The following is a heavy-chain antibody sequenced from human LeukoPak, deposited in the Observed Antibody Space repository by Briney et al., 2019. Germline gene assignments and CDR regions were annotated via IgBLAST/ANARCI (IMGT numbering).Heavy chain of an antibody. J-gene: IGHJ4*02. CDR3: ARVGVRGIPRGYFDY. Sequence: ASVKVSCKASGYTFTVYYMHWVRQAPGQGLDWMGGINPNSGGTNYAQKFQGRVTMTRATSISTAYMELSRLRSDDTAVYYCARVGVRGIPRGYFDYWGQGTLVTVSS. CDR1: GYTFTVYY. D-gene: IGHD3-10*01. CDR2: INPNSGGT. V-gene: IGHV1-2*02.